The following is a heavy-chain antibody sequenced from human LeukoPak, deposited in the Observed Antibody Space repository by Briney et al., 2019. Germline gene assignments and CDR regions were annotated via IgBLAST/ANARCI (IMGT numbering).Heavy chain of an antibody. J-gene: IGHJ4*02. V-gene: IGHV7-4-1*02. CDR2: INTNTGNP. CDR1: GYTFTSYA. Sequence: ASVKVSCKASGYTFTSYAMNWVRQAPGQGLEWMGWINTNTGNPTYAQGFTGRFVFSLDTSVSTAYLQISSLKAEDTAVYYCAREFGITMVRGVGGEHDYWGQGTLVTVSS. D-gene: IGHD3-10*01. CDR3: AREFGITMVRGVGGEHDY.